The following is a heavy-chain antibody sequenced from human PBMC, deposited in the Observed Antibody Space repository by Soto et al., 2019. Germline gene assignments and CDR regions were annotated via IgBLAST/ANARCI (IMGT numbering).Heavy chain of an antibody. D-gene: IGHD1-26*01. V-gene: IGHV3-48*02. CDR2: ISSSSSTI. J-gene: IGHJ5*02. CDR1: GFTFSSYS. CDR3: AIEFGSVNWFDP. Sequence: EVQLVESGGGLVQPGGSLRLSCAASGFTFSSYSMNWVRQAPGKGLEWVSYISSSSSTIYYAGSVKGRFTLSRDNAKNSLDLQMNSLRDEDAAVYYWAIEFGSVNWFDPCGKRPLVTVSS.